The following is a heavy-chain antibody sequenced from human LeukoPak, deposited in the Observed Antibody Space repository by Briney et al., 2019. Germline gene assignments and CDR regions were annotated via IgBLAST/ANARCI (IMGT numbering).Heavy chain of an antibody. D-gene: IGHD6-6*01. CDR1: GFTFSCSA. V-gene: IGHV3-73*01. Sequence: GGPLRFSCAASGFTFSCSAMHWVRQASGKGLEWVGRIRSKANSYETAYAASVKSRFTISRDDSKNTPYIQMNNLNTATPAVYCCIRELGYRSSSSYWGQGTLVTVSS. J-gene: IGHJ4*01. CDR2: IRSKANSYET. CDR3: IRELGYRSSSSY.